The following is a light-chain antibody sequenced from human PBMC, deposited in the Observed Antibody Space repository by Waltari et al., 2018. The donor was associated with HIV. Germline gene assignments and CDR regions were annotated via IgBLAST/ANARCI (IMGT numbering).Light chain of an antibody. Sequence: TQITQSTPSLSASLGKRVTITCRSSQNIVNYVNWYQQKPGNAPKLLIYAATTVHSGIPARFSGSGSGTEFKLSVSSLEREDAATYFCQQSYSTPPYTFGQGTKVKI. CDR3: QQSYSTPPYT. V-gene: IGKV1-39*01. J-gene: IGKJ2*01. CDR1: QNIVNY. CDR2: AAT.